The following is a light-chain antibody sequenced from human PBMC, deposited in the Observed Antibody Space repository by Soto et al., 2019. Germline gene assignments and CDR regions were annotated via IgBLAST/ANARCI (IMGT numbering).Light chain of an antibody. CDR2: DAS. J-gene: IGKJ2*01. V-gene: IGKV1-5*01. CDR3: QYHTDWPPYT. CDR1: QAIGTW. Sequence: DFQMTQSPATLAASVGDRVSITCRASQAIGTWLAWYQQKPGKAPKLLIYDASTLQSGVPSRFSGGGSGTEFTLTISSLQPDDFATYYCQYHTDWPPYTFGQGTTLEI.